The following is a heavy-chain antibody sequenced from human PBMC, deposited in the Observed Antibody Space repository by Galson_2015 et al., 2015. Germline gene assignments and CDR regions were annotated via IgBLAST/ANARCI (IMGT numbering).Heavy chain of an antibody. Sequence: SVKVSCKASGGTFSSYAISWVRQAPGQGLEWMGRIIPILGIANYAQKFQGRVTITADKSTSTAYMELSSLRSEDTAVYYCARLIAGTLNYYTHCSGKGTTVPASS. V-gene: IGHV1-69*04. CDR2: IIPILGIA. CDR3: ARLIAGTLNYYTHC. CDR1: GGTFSSYA. D-gene: IGHD1-7*01. J-gene: IGHJ6*03.